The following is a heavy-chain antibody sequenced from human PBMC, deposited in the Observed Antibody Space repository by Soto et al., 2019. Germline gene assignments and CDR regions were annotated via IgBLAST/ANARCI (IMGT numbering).Heavy chain of an antibody. Sequence: ASVKVSCTASGYTFTGYYMDWVRQAPGQGLEWMGWINPNSGGTNYAQKFQGRVTMTRDTSISTAYMELSRLRSDDTAVYYCARDLADYYDSSGYFIDYWGQGTLVTVSS. D-gene: IGHD3-22*01. V-gene: IGHV1-2*02. CDR3: ARDLADYYDSSGYFIDY. J-gene: IGHJ4*02. CDR1: GYTFTGYY. CDR2: INPNSGGT.